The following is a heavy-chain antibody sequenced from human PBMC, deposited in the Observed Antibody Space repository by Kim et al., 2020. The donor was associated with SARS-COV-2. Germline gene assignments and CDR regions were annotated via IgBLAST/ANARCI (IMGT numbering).Heavy chain of an antibody. J-gene: IGHJ3*02. CDR3: AREPRRSGAFDI. D-gene: IGHD3-10*01. V-gene: IGHV1-18*01. Sequence: NYAQNLQGRATMTTDTSTSTAYMELRSLGSDDTAVYYCAREPRRSGAFDIWGQGTMVTVSS.